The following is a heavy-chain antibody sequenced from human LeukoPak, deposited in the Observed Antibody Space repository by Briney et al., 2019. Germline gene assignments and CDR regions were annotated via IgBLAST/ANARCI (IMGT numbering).Heavy chain of an antibody. D-gene: IGHD3-3*01. CDR3: ARSDFWSGYLDY. CDR2: IYYSGST. J-gene: IGHJ4*02. Sequence: SETLSLTCTVSGGSISSYYWSWIRQPPGKGLEWIRYIYYSGSTNYNPSLKSRVTISVDTSKNQFSLKLSSVTAADTAVYYCARSDFWSGYLDYWGQGTLVTVSS. V-gene: IGHV4-59*01. CDR1: GGSISSYY.